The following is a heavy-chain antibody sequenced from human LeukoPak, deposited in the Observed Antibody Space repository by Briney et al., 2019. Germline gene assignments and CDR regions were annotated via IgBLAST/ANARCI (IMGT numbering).Heavy chain of an antibody. CDR2: ISYSGSS. CDR1: GGSISSSTYY. V-gene: IGHV4-39*01. J-gene: IGHJ6*03. D-gene: IGHD3-3*01. CDR3: ARLFYDFWSGHYYYYMDV. Sequence: SETLSLTCTVSGGSISSSTYYWGWIRQPPGKGLEWIGSISYSGSSYYNPSLESRVTISVDTSKNQFSLKVSSVTAADTAVYYCARLFYDFWSGHYYYYMDVWGKGTTVTVSS.